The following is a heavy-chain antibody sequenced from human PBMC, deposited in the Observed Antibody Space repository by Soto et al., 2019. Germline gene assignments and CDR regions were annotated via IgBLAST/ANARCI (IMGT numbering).Heavy chain of an antibody. CDR1: GGSISSCGYY. V-gene: IGHV4-31*11. CDR3: AREGAAGPFDY. D-gene: IGHD2-15*01. Sequence: TSETLCLTCAVYGGSISSCGYYWSWIRQHPGKGLEWIGYIYYSWSTYYNPSLNSRVTVSVYTSKNQFSLKLSSVTAADTAVYYCAREGAAGPFDYWGQGTLVTVSS. CDR2: IYYSWST. J-gene: IGHJ4*02.